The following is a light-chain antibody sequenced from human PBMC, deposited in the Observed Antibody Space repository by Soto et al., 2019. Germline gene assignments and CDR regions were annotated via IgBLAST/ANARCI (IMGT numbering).Light chain of an antibody. CDR3: QQRSTWPIT. V-gene: IGKV3-11*01. J-gene: IGKJ5*01. Sequence: EIVLTQSPATLSLSPGERATLSCRASQSVSSYLAWYQQKPGQAPRLLIYDASNRATGIPARFSGSGSGTDFTLTNSSLEPEDFAVYYCQQRSTWPITFGQGTRLEIK. CDR2: DAS. CDR1: QSVSSY.